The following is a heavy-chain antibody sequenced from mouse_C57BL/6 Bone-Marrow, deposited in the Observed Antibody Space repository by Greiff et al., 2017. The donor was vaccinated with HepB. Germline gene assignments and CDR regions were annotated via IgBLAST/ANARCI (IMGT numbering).Heavy chain of an antibody. J-gene: IGHJ2*01. D-gene: IGHD1-1*01. Sequence: VQLQQSGAELVRPGASVKLSCTASGFNIKDDYMHWVNQRPEQGLEWIGWIDPENGDTEYASKFQGKATIKADTSSNTAYLQLSSLTSEDTAVYYCTTTVVAPTFYFDYWGQGTTLTVSS. CDR3: TTTVVAPTFYFDY. V-gene: IGHV14-4*01. CDR2: IDPENGDT. CDR1: GFNIKDDY.